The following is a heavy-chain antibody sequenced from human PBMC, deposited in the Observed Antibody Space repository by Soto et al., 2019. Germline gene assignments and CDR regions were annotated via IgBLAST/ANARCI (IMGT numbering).Heavy chain of an antibody. CDR1: GFTISTHG. Sequence: QAQLVESGGGVVQPGTSLRLSCAASGFTISTHGMHWVRQAPGKGLEWLANIWYDGSNKFYAESVKGRFRISKDNPKNTLYLQMSSLRAEDTAVYYCAAAATWNFHFPYWGQGTQVTVSS. J-gene: IGHJ4*02. V-gene: IGHV3-33*03. CDR3: AAAATWNFHFPY. D-gene: IGHD1-7*01. CDR2: IWYDGSNK.